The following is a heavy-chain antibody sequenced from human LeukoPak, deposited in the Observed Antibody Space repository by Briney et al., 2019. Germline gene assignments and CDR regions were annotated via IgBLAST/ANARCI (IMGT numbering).Heavy chain of an antibody. D-gene: IGHD3-22*01. CDR3: ARSGYYYDSSGYFTNYFDY. Sequence: ASVKVSCKASGYTFTSYYMHWVRQAPGQGLEWMGIINPSGGSTSYAQKFQGRVTMTRDMSTSTAYMELSSLRSEDTAVYYCARSGYYYDSSGYFTNYFDYWGQGTLVTVSS. CDR2: INPSGGST. V-gene: IGHV1-46*01. CDR1: GYTFTSYY. J-gene: IGHJ4*02.